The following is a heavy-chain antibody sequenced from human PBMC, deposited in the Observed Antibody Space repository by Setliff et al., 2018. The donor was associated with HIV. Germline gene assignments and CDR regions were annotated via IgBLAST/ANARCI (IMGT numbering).Heavy chain of an antibody. CDR1: GYTFTGYF. Sequence: ASVKVSCKASGYTFTGYFIHWVRQAPGQGLEWVGRINPNSGDTNFAQKFQGRITMTRGTSISTAYLELNRLRSDDTAVYYGAREYDVLTGYYISAFDIWGQGTMVTVSS. CDR3: AREYDVLTGYYISAFDI. J-gene: IGHJ3*02. V-gene: IGHV1-2*06. CDR2: INPNSGDT. D-gene: IGHD3-9*01.